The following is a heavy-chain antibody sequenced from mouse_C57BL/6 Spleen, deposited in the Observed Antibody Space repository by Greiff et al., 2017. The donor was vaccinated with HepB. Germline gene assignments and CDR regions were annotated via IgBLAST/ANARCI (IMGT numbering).Heavy chain of an antibody. CDR2: IYPGNSDT. D-gene: IGHD1-1*01. Sequence: VQLQQSGTVLARPGASVKMSCKTSGYTFTSYWMHWVKQRPGQGLEWIGAIYPGNSDTSYNQKFKGKAKLTAVTSASTAYMELSSLTNEDSAVYYGTRSNCGSSPRLDYWGQGTLVTVSA. CDR1: GYTFTSYW. V-gene: IGHV1-5*01. J-gene: IGHJ3*01. CDR3: TRSNCGSSPRLDY.